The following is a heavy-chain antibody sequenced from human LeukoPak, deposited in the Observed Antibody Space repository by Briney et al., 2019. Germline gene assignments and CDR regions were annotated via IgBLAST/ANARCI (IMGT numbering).Heavy chain of an antibody. V-gene: IGHV3-30*02. D-gene: IGHD6-19*01. CDR1: GFTFSSYG. J-gene: IGHJ4*02. CDR3: AKDTRRSVADHLDY. CDR2: IRYDGSNK. Sequence: PGGSLRLSCAASGFTFSSYGMHWVRQAPGKGLEWVAFIRYDGSNKYYADSVKGRFTVSRDNSKNTLYLQMNSLRAEDTAVYYCAKDTRRSVADHLDYWGQGTLVTVSS.